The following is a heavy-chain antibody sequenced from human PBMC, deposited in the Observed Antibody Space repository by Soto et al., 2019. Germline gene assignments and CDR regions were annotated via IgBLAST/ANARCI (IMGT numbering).Heavy chain of an antibody. CDR2: IYYSGST. J-gene: IGHJ5*02. D-gene: IGHD2-2*01. CDR3: ARATIVLVPAAMVSHWFDP. V-gene: IGHV4-30-4*01. CDR1: GGSISSGDYY. Sequence: QVQLQESGPGLVKPSQTQSLTCTVSGGSISSGDYYWSWIRQPPGKGLEWFGYIYYSGSTYYNPSLKSRVTISVDTSKNQFSLKLSSVTAADTAVYYCARATIVLVPAAMVSHWFDPWGQGTLVTVSS.